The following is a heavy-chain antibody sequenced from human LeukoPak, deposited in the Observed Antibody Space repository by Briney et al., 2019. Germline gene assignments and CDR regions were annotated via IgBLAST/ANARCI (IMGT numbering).Heavy chain of an antibody. CDR2: ISGSGGST. V-gene: IGHV3-23*01. CDR1: QFIFTDYA. Sequence: GGSLRLSCAASQFIFTDYAMSWVRQAPGKGLEWVSTISGSGGSTYYADSVKGRFTISRDNSKNTLSLQMESLRAGDTAVYYCATRPYYYYYYLDVWGKGTTVTVSS. CDR3: ATRPYYYYYYLDV. D-gene: IGHD6-6*01. J-gene: IGHJ6*03.